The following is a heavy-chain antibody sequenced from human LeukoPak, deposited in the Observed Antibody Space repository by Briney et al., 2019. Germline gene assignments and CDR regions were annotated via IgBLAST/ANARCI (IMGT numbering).Heavy chain of an antibody. CDR2: IYYSGST. V-gene: IGHV4-39*07. Sequence: SETLSLTCTVSGGSISSSSYYWGWIRQPPGKGLEWIGSIYYSGSTYYNPSLKSRVTMSIDTSKNQFSLKLSSVTAADTAIYYCARDAKYYYGSRTYFFFEYWGQGTLLSVSS. J-gene: IGHJ4*02. CDR1: GGSISSSSYY. CDR3: ARDAKYYYGSRTYFFFEY. D-gene: IGHD3-10*01.